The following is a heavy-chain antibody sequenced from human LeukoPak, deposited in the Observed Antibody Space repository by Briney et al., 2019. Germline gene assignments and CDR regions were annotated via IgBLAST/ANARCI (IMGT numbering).Heavy chain of an antibody. CDR2: IYYSGST. Sequence: SETLSLTCTVSGGSISSYYWSWIRQPPGKGLEWIGYIYYSGSTNYNPSLKSRVTISVDTSKNQFSLKLSSVTAADTAVYYCARGDYGSLLGAFGYWGQGTLVTVSS. CDR3: ARGDYGSLLGAFGY. D-gene: IGHD2-15*01. J-gene: IGHJ4*02. CDR1: GGSISSYY. V-gene: IGHV4-59*01.